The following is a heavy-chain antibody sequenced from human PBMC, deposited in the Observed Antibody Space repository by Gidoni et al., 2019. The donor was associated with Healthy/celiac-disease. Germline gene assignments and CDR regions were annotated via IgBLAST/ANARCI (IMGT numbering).Heavy chain of an antibody. CDR1: GFTFSSYW. J-gene: IGHJ4*02. V-gene: IGHV3-7*01. D-gene: IGHD2-21*01. CDR2: IKQDGSEK. Sequence: EVQLVESGGGLVQPGGSLRLSCTASGFTFSSYWRSWVRQAPGKGLEWVANIKQDGSEKYYVDSVKGRFTISRDNAKNSLYLQMNSLRAEDTAVYYCARVVDGDYGDYWGQGTLVTVSS. CDR3: ARVVDGDYGDY.